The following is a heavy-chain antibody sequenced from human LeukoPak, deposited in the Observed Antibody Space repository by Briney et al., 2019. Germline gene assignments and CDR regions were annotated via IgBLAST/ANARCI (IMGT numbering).Heavy chain of an antibody. CDR3: TSRVGANTH. Sequence: GGSLRLSCAASGFAVSNTWMNWVRQAPGKGLEWVGRTKSKIDGGTIDYAAPVKGRFTISRDDSKNTLYLQMNSLKTEDTAVYYYTSRVGANTHWGQGTLVTISS. CDR2: TKSKIDGGTI. CDR1: GFAVSNTW. V-gene: IGHV3-15*07. J-gene: IGHJ4*02. D-gene: IGHD1-26*01.